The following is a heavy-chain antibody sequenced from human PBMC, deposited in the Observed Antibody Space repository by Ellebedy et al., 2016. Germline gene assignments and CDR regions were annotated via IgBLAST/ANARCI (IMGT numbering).Heavy chain of an antibody. J-gene: IGHJ4*02. CDR3: ANRNSYSSTWSLYN. V-gene: IGHV3-23*01. D-gene: IGHD6-13*01. CDR2: ISGSGGNT. CDR1: GFIFSSYA. Sequence: GESLKISXAASGFIFSSYAMSWVRQAPGKGLEWVSAISGSGGNTYYADSVKGRFTISRDNSKNTLYLQMNSLRAEDTAVYYCANRNSYSSTWSLYNWGQGTLVTVSS.